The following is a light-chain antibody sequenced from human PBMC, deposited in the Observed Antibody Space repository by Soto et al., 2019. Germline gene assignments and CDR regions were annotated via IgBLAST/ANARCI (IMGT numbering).Light chain of an antibody. CDR1: QNIIRH. CDR3: QHSYNMPIA. V-gene: IGKV1-39*01. Sequence: DIQMTQSPSSVSASVPDGFTITCLASQNIIRHLNWYQHKPGRAPRLLIYAASTLQSGVPSRFTGSGSGTEFTLTITGLQPEDFATYYCQHSYNMPIAFGQGTRLEIK. J-gene: IGKJ5*01. CDR2: AAS.